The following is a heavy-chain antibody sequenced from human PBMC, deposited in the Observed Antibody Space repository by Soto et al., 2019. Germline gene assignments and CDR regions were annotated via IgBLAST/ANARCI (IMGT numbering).Heavy chain of an antibody. D-gene: IGHD3-9*01. CDR1: GFTFSSYG. CDR2: ISYDGSNK. V-gene: IGHV3-30*18. CDR3: AKDNSPYYDILTGYYLAL. Sequence: GGSLRLSCAASGFTFSSYGMHWVRQAPGKGLEWVAVISYDGSNKYYADSVKGRFTISRDNSKNTLYLQMNSLRAEDTAVYYCAKDNSPYYDILTGYYLALWGQGTLVTVSS. J-gene: IGHJ4*02.